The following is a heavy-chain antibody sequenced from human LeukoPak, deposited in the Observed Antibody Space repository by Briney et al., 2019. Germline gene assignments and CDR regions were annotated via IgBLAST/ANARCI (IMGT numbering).Heavy chain of an antibody. V-gene: IGHV1-2*02. CDR2: INPNSGGT. J-gene: IGHJ4*02. D-gene: IGHD5-18*01. CDR1: GYTFTGYY. Sequence: VASVKVSCKASGYTFTGYYMHWVRQAPGQGLEWMGWINPNSGGTNYAQKFQGRVTMTRDTSISTAYMELSRLRSDDTAVYYCARELQLWLPLREPTQEHWGQGTLVTVSS. CDR3: ARELQLWLPLREPTQEH.